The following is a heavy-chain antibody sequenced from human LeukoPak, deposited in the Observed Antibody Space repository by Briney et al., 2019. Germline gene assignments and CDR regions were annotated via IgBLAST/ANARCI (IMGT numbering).Heavy chain of an antibody. D-gene: IGHD3-10*01. J-gene: IGHJ4*02. Sequence: SGPTLVKPTQTLTLTCTFSGFSLSTSGVGVGWIRQPPGKALEWLALIYWNDDKRYSPSLKSRLTITKDTSKNQVVLTMTNMDPVDTATYYYAHGVYYYGSGSTGLDYWGQGTLVTVSS. V-gene: IGHV2-5*01. CDR2: IYWNDDK. CDR3: AHGVYYYGSGSTGLDY. CDR1: GFSLSTSGVG.